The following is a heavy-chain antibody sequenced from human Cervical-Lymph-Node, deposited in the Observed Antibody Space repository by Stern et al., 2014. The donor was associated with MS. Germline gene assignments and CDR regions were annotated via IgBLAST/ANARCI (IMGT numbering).Heavy chain of an antibody. D-gene: IGHD2-15*01. J-gene: IGHJ1*01. V-gene: IGHV5-51*03. CDR3: ARGYCNGGSCYSEYFQH. CDR1: GYTFTKYW. Sequence: EVQLVQSGAEVKKPGESLRISCEASGYTFTKYWIGWVRQSPGKGLEWMGSLHPDDSDNRYTTSFPGQVTLSPAHSLHPRYLQRGSLKASDTAMYYCARGYCNGGSCYSEYFQHWGQGTLVTVSS. CDR2: LHPDDSDN.